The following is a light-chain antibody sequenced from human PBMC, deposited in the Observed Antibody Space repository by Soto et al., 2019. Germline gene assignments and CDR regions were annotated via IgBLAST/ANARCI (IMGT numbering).Light chain of an antibody. CDR1: QSISSW. Sequence: DIQMTQSPSTLSASVGDRVTITCRASQSISSWLAWYQQKPGKAPNLLIYKASSLESGVPSRFSGSGSGTAFTLTISSLQPEDFAVYYCQQVISWPPFSFGGGTRVEIK. V-gene: IGKV1-5*03. CDR3: QQVISWPPFS. CDR2: KAS. J-gene: IGKJ4*01.